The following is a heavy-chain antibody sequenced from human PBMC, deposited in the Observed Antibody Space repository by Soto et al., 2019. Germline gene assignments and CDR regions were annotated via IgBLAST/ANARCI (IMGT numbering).Heavy chain of an antibody. CDR3: ARGEAKRGRSCSWHYYYYGMDC. CDR1: GGSFSGYY. Sequence: SETLSLTCAVYGGSFSGYYWSWIRQPPGKGLEWIGEINHSGSTNYNPSLKSRVTISVDTSKNQFSLKLSSVTAADTAMYYCARGEAKRGRSCSWHYYYYGMDCWGQGTTVTVSS. D-gene: IGHD6-13*01. CDR2: INHSGST. J-gene: IGHJ6*02. V-gene: IGHV4-34*01.